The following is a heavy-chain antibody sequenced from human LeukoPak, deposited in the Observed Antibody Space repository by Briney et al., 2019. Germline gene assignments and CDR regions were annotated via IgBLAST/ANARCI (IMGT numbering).Heavy chain of an antibody. CDR2: IYSGGNT. D-gene: IGHD3-22*01. CDR3: ASSVHYYDSSGPRWGDY. V-gene: IGHV3-53*05. CDR1: GFTVSSNY. J-gene: IGHJ4*02. Sequence: GGSLRLSCAASGFTVSSNYMSWVRQAPGKGLEWVSIIYSGGNTYYADSVKGRFTISRDNSKNTLYLQMNSLRSEDAAVYYCASSVHYYDSSGPRWGDYWGQGTLVTVSS.